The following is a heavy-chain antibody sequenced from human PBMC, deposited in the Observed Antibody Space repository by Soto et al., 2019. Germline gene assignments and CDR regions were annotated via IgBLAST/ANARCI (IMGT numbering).Heavy chain of an antibody. D-gene: IGHD2-15*01. V-gene: IGHV4-34*01. CDR2: INHSGST. CDR3: ARGRIVVVVAAPSQGAWFDP. Sequence: QVQLQQWGAGLLKPSETLSLTCAVYGGSFSGYYWSWIRQPPGKGLEWIGEINHSGSTNYNPSLKSLVTISVDTSKNQFSLKLSSVTAADTAVYYCARGRIVVVVAAPSQGAWFDPWGQGTLVTVSS. CDR1: GGSFSGYY. J-gene: IGHJ5*02.